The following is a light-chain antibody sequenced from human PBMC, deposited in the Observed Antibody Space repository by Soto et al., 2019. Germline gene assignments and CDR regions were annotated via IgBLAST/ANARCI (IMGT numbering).Light chain of an antibody. V-gene: IGKV3-20*01. CDR3: QQYSRSPPT. CDR2: GAS. J-gene: IGKJ1*01. Sequence: DIVLTQSPGTLSLSPGERATLSCRASQTVSSGYLAWYQQKHGQAPRLLIYGASSRATGIPDRFSGSGSATDFTLAISRLEPEDFAVYYCQQYSRSPPTFGHGTKVDIK. CDR1: QTVSSGY.